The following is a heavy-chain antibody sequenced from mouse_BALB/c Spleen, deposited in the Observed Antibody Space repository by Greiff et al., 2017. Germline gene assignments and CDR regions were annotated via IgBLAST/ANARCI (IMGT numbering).Heavy chain of an antibody. V-gene: IGHV1-9*01. CDR1: GYTFSSYW. D-gene: IGHD2-10*02. CDR2: ILPGSGST. CDR3: ARSVYGNYVEAMDY. J-gene: IGHJ4*01. Sequence: QVQLQQSGAELMKPGASVKISCKATGYTFSSYWIEWVKQRPGHGLEWIGEILPGSGSTNYNEKFKGKATFTADTSSNTAYMQLSSLTSEDSAVYYCARSVYGNYVEAMDYWGQGTSVTVSS.